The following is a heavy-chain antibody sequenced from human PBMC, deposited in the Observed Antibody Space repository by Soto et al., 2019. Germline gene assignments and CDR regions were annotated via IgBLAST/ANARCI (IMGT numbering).Heavy chain of an antibody. Sequence: SVTLCLPCTVSGGSVSSGGYFWSWVRQPPGKELEWIGYTSYSGSANQNPSLKGRVTMSVDTSNNRFSLRLTSVTASDTPVYYCARSGSAYSHYYFDFWGQGALVTVSS. CDR1: GGSVSSGGYF. CDR2: TSYSGSA. V-gene: IGHV4-61*08. J-gene: IGHJ4*02. CDR3: ARSGSAYSHYYFDF. D-gene: IGHD3-22*01.